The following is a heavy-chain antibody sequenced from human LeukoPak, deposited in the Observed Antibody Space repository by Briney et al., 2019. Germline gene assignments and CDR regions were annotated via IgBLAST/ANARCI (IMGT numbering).Heavy chain of an antibody. CDR1: GYTFTSYY. Sequence: GASPKVSCTASGYTFTSYYMHWVRPAPEQGLEWMGIINPSGGSTSYAQKFQGRDTMTRDTSTSTVYMELSSLRSEDTAVYYCARAPGDGYNPFDYWGQGTLVTVSS. D-gene: IGHD5-24*01. V-gene: IGHV1-46*01. J-gene: IGHJ4*02. CDR3: ARAPGDGYNPFDY. CDR2: INPSGGST.